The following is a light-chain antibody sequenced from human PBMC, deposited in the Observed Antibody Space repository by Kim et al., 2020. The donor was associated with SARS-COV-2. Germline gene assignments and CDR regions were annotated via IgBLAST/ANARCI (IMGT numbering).Light chain of an antibody. V-gene: IGKV1-39*01. Sequence: DIQMTQSPSTLSASAGDTVTISCRASHPIGSSLYWYQQTPGKAPNLLVYAASRSQSGVPSRFRGSGSGTDFTLTISDLQPEDFTSYFCLQTATIPWTFGQGTKVDIK. CDR1: HPIGSS. CDR3: LQTATIPWT. CDR2: AAS. J-gene: IGKJ1*01.